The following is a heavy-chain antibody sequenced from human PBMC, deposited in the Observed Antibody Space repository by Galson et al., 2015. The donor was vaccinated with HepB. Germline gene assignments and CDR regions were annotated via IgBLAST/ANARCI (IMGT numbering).Heavy chain of an antibody. Sequence: SLRLSCAASGFTFNNYGMHWVRQAPGKGLEWVAIVFYDGGSKYNADSVKGRFTISRDNSRNTLYLQMNSLRAEDTALYYCARDEGVGELLLGIRFDYWGQGTLVTVSS. CDR1: GFTFNNYG. CDR2: VFYDGGSK. CDR3: ARDEGVGELLLGIRFDY. V-gene: IGHV3-33*01. J-gene: IGHJ4*02. D-gene: IGHD1-26*01.